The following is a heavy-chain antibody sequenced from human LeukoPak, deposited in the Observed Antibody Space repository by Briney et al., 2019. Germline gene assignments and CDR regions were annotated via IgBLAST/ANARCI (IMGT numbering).Heavy chain of an antibody. V-gene: IGHV4-39*01. CDR3: GWGFGSGWYNG. J-gene: IGHJ4*02. CDR2: IYYGGST. D-gene: IGHD6-19*01. CDR1: GISISSNNYY. Sequence: SETLSLTCTVSGISISSNNYYWGWIRQPPGKGLQWIGSIYYGGSTYYNPSLKSRVTISVDTSKNQFSLKLSSVTAADTAVYYCGWGFGSGWYNGWGQGTLVTVSS.